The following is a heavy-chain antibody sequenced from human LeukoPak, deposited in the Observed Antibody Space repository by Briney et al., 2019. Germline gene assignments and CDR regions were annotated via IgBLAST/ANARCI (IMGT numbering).Heavy chain of an antibody. Sequence: SVKVSCKASGGTFSSYAISWVRQAPGQGLEWMGRIIPILGIANYAQKFQGRVTITADKSTSTAYMELSSLRSEDTAVYYCARANRVAGTPLRYFQHWGQGTLVTVSS. CDR2: IIPILGIA. CDR3: ARANRVAGTPLRYFQH. D-gene: IGHD6-19*01. CDR1: GGTFSSYA. V-gene: IGHV1-69*04. J-gene: IGHJ1*01.